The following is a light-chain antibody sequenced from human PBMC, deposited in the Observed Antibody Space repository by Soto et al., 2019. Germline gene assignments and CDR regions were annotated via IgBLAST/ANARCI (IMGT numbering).Light chain of an antibody. Sequence: SYELTQPPSVSVAPGQTARITCGGNNIGSKSVHWYQQKPGQAHVLVVYDDSDRPSGIPERFSGSNSGNTATLTISRVEAGDEADYYCQVWDSSSDHWVFGGGTKLT. CDR3: QVWDSSSDHWV. J-gene: IGLJ3*02. CDR1: NIGSKS. V-gene: IGLV3-21*02. CDR2: DDS.